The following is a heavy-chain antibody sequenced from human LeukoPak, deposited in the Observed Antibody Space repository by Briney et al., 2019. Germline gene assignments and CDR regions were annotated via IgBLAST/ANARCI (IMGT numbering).Heavy chain of an antibody. J-gene: IGHJ4*02. CDR2: LNWIGGSP. CDR3: ARDFQDSSGYYPGYFHY. V-gene: IGHV3-20*04. Sequence: GGSLRLSCAASGFTFDDYAMSWVRQAPGKGLEWVSGLNWIGGSPGYADSVKGRFTISRDNAKNSLYLQMNSLRAEDTAFYYCARDFQDSSGYYPGYFHYWGQGTLVTVSS. D-gene: IGHD3-22*01. CDR1: GFTFDDYA.